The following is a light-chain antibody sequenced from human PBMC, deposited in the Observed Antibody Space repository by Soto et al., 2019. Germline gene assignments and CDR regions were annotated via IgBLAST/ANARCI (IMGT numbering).Light chain of an antibody. J-gene: IGKJ5*01. CDR3: QQYNNWPLIT. V-gene: IGKV3-15*01. Sequence: EIVLTQSPGTLSLSPGEIATLSCGASQGLTSNFLAWYQQKPGQAPSLLIYGASTRATGIPARFSGSGSGTEFTLTISSLQSEDFAVYYCQQYNNWPLITFGQGTRLEIK. CDR1: QGLTSN. CDR2: GAS.